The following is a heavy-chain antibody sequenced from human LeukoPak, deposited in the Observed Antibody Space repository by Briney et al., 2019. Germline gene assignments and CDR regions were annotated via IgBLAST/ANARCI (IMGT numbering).Heavy chain of an antibody. CDR3: ARDVKKDYYYMDV. Sequence: GGSLRLSCPASGFSVSTSYMSWVRQAPGKGLEWVSSITNIGGYTNDADSVRGRFTISRDNDKNSLYLQMNGLRVEDTAVYYCARDVKKDYYYMDVWGKGTTVTVSS. CDR1: GFSVSTSY. CDR2: ITNIGGYT. V-gene: IGHV3-21*01. D-gene: IGHD2/OR15-2a*01. J-gene: IGHJ6*03.